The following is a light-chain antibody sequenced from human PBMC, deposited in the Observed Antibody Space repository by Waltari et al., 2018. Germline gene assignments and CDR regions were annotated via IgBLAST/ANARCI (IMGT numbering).Light chain of an antibody. J-gene: IGLJ2*01. V-gene: IGLV1-51*02. CDR3: GTWESSLSAVI. CDR2: EDN. Sequence: QSVLTQPPSVSAAPGQKVTISCSGSSSNIGSYYVSWYQQLPGTAPKLLIFEDNKRPSGIPGRFSGSKSGTSATLGITGLQTGDETDYYCGTWESSLSAVIFGGRTKLTAL. CDR1: SSNIGSYY.